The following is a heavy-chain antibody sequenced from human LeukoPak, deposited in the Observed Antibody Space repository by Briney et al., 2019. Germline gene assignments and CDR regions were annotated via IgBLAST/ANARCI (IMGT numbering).Heavy chain of an antibody. J-gene: IGHJ4*02. V-gene: IGHV3-33*01. D-gene: IGHD5-12*01. CDR3: ARVGYNGWNFEN. Sequence: GGSLRLSCAASGFTFSSYGMHWVRLAPGKGLEWVAVIWYDGSNKYYADSVKGRFTISRDNAKNSLHLEMNSLRAEDTALYYCARVGYNGWNFENWGQGTLVTVSS. CDR1: GFTFSSYG. CDR2: IWYDGSNK.